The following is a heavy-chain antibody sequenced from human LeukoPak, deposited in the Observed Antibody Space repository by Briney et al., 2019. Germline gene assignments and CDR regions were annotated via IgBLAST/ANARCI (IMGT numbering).Heavy chain of an antibody. CDR2: IIPSGGST. CDR1: GYIFTSYY. CDR3: ARGPVSRYYDSSGYSDY. J-gene: IGHJ4*02. Sequence: ASVTVSCKASGYIFTSYYMHWVRQAPGQGLEWMGIIIPSGGSTSYAQKFQGRVTMTRDTSTSTVYMELGSLRSEDTAVYYCARGPVSRYYDSSGYSDYWGQGTLVTVSS. D-gene: IGHD3-22*01. V-gene: IGHV1-46*01.